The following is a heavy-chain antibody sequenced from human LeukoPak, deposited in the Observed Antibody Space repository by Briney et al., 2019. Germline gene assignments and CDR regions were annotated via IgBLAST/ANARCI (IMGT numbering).Heavy chain of an antibody. Sequence: PGGSLRLSCVASGFSVRTKYMSWVRQTPGRGLEWISLIYSSGTTYYAESVKGRFTVSRDNSKNSLYPQMNSLRVEDTAVYYCARVGGVPAAHFDYWGQGIRVTVSS. CDR1: GFSVRTKY. V-gene: IGHV3-53*01. J-gene: IGHJ4*02. CDR2: IYSSGTT. D-gene: IGHD2-2*01. CDR3: ARVGGVPAAHFDY.